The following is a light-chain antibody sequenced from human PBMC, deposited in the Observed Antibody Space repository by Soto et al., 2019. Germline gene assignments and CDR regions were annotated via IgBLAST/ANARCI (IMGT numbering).Light chain of an antibody. CDR1: QNALFSASNKNY. V-gene: IGKV4-1*01. Sequence: DVVLTQSPDSLAMSLGETATITCKTSQNALFSASNKNYIAWYQRRPGQPLKLLFYWASTRASGVPERFSGSGSGTDFTLPISHLQPDDAATYYCQQYFSIPMFTFAQGTKLQIK. CDR3: QQYFSIPMFT. J-gene: IGKJ2*01. CDR2: WAS.